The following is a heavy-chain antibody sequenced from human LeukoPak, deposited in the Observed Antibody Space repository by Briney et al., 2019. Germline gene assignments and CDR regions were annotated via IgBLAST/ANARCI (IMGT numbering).Heavy chain of an antibody. CDR2: IYSGGST. J-gene: IGHJ4*02. V-gene: IGHV3-53*05. CDR3: ASWHDYVRGSYQLIDY. D-gene: IGHD3-16*02. Sequence: GGSLRLSCAASGFTVSSNYMSWVRQAPGKGLEWVSVIYSGGSTYYADSVKGRFTISRDNSKNTLYLQMNSLRAEDTAVYYCASWHDYVRGSYQLIDYWGRGPLVTV. CDR1: GFTVSSNY.